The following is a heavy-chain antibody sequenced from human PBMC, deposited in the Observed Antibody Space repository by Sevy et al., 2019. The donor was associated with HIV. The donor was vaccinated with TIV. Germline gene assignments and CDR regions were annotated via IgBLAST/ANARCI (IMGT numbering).Heavy chain of an antibody. Sequence: GGSLRLSCAASGFTFSSYEMNWVRQAPGKGLEWVSYISNSGTNISYSDSVRGRFSISRDNARNSLYLQMNSLRAEDTAVYYCARDLPPSATTVAHFDYWGQGTLVTVSS. J-gene: IGHJ4*02. CDR2: ISNSGTNI. D-gene: IGHD4-17*01. CDR1: GFTFSSYE. CDR3: ARDLPPSATTVAHFDY. V-gene: IGHV3-48*03.